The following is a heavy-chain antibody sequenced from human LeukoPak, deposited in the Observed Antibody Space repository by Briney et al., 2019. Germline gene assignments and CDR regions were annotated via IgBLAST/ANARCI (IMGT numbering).Heavy chain of an antibody. CDR3: AKSLRTRIYYFDY. J-gene: IGHJ4*02. D-gene: IGHD1-7*01. CDR1: GFTFSTYW. V-gene: IGHV3-7*01. CDR2: MRRDGNEI. Sequence: GGSLRLSCSASGFTFSTYWMSWVRQAPGKGLEWVANMRRDGNEIYYLDSVKGRFTISRDNSKNTLYLQMNSLRGEDTAVYYCAKSLRTRIYYFDYWGQGTLVTVSS.